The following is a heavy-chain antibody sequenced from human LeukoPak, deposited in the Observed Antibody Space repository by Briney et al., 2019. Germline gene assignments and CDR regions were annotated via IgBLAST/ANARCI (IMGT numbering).Heavy chain of an antibody. CDR2: INTDGSST. V-gene: IGHV3-74*01. CDR3: ARDWGDCSSTSCYSSFDY. Sequence: GGSLRLSCAASEFTFSSYWMHWVRQAPGKGLVWVSRINTDGSSTSYADSVKGRFTISRDNAKNTLYLQMNSLRAEDTAVYYCARDWGDCSSTSCYSSFDYWGQGTLVTVSS. D-gene: IGHD2-2*01. J-gene: IGHJ4*02. CDR1: EFTFSSYW.